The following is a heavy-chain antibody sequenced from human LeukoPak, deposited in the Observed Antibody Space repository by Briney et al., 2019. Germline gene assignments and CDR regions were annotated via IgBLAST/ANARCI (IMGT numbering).Heavy chain of an antibody. J-gene: IGHJ4*02. CDR1: GGSFRGYY. V-gene: IGHV4-34*01. D-gene: IGHD6-13*01. CDR2: INDSGTN. Sequence: SETLSLTCAVYGGSFRGYYWSWIREPPGKGLEWIGEINDSGTNNYNPSLKRRVTISVDTSKNQFSLKLSSVTAADTAVYYCARGRVSSRPRFDYWGQGTLVTVSS. CDR3: ARGRVSSRPRFDY.